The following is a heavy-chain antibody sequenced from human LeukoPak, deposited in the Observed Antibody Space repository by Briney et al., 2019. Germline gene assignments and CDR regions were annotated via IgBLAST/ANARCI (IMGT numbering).Heavy chain of an antibody. V-gene: IGHV4-39*01. D-gene: IGHD6-19*01. CDR3: ARHGPQVAGTDV. CDR1: GGSISSSSYY. J-gene: IGHJ6*04. Sequence: PSETLSLTCTASGGSISSSSYYWGWIRQPPGKGLEWIGNIYYSGSTYYNPSLKSRVTISVDTSKNQFSLKLSSVTAADTAVYYCARHGPQVAGTDVWGKGTTVTASS. CDR2: IYYSGST.